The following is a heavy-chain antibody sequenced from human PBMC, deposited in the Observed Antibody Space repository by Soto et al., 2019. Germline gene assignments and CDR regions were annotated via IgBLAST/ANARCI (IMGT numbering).Heavy chain of an antibody. J-gene: IGHJ4*02. Sequence: QVQLVESGGGVVQPGRSLRLSCAASGFTFSSYGMHWVRQAPGKGLEWVAVISYDGSNKYYADSVKGRFTISRDNSKNTLYLQMNSLRAEETDVYYCASGYDLDYWGQGTMVTVSS. D-gene: IGHD2-2*03. CDR3: ASGYDLDY. V-gene: IGHV3-30*03. CDR2: ISYDGSNK. CDR1: GFTFSSYG.